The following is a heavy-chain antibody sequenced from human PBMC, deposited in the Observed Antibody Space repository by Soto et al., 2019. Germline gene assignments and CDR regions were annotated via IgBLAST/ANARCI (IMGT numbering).Heavy chain of an antibody. Sequence: QVQLVQSWAEVKKPGASVKVSCKASGYTFTDYYMHWVRQAPGQGLEWMGWINPNSGGTKYAQKFQAWVTRSVDTSISTADLEVSRLKTDHTAVYYCGREIRSGYCKYWYFDLWGRGTLVSVS. D-gene: IGHD3-3*01. V-gene: IGHV1-2*04. CDR3: GREIRSGYCKYWYFDL. CDR2: INPNSGGT. CDR1: GYTFTDYY. J-gene: IGHJ2*01.